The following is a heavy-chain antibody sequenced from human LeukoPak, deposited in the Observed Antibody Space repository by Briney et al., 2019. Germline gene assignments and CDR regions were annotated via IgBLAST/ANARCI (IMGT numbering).Heavy chain of an antibody. D-gene: IGHD3-10*01. CDR3: ARSLGGSGNYYNWLDP. CDR1: GFTFSSYS. Sequence: PGGPLRLSCAASGFTFSSYSMNWVRQAPGKGLEWLSYISYNSGTISYADSVKGRFTISRDNAKNSLYLQMNSLRAEDTALYYCARSLGGSGNYYNWLDPWGQGTLVTVSS. CDR2: ISYNSGTI. J-gene: IGHJ5*02. V-gene: IGHV3-48*04.